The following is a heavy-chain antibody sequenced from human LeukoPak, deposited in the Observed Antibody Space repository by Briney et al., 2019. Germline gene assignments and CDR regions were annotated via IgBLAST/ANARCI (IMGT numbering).Heavy chain of an antibody. J-gene: IGHJ6*03. CDR3: AKQQWLVNYYYYMDV. CDR2: ISGSGGST. D-gene: IGHD6-19*01. Sequence: TGGSLRLSCAASGFTFSSYAMSWVGQAPGKGLEWVSAISGSGGSTYYADSVKGRFTISRDNSKNTLYLQMNSLRAEDTAVYYCAKQQWLVNYYYYMDVWGKGTTVTVSS. CDR1: GFTFSSYA. V-gene: IGHV3-23*01.